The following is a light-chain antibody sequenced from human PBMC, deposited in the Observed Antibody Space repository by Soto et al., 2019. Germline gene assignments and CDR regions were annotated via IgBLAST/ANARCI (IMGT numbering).Light chain of an antibody. J-gene: IGLJ2*01. CDR3: QSYDTSPGLV. Sequence: QSVLTQPLSVSGAPGQRVTISCTGSSSNIGAVYDVHWYQQLPGTGPKLLIYGNNNRPSGVPDRFSGSKSGTSASLAITGLQAEDEADYYCQSYDTSPGLVFGGGTKLTVL. CDR1: SSNIGAVYD. V-gene: IGLV1-40*01. CDR2: GNN.